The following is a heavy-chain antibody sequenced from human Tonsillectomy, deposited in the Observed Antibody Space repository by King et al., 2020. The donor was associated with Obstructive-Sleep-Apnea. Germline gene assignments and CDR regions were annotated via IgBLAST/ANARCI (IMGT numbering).Heavy chain of an antibody. J-gene: IGHJ4*02. CDR3: ASGDPDILTPIDY. CDR1: GFTFSSYA. CDR2: ISFDGSNK. V-gene: IGHV3-30*04. Sequence: VQLVESGGGVVQPGRSLRLSCAASGFTFSSYAMHWVRQAPGKGLEWVAVISFDGSNKYYADSVKGRFTISRDNSKNTLYLQMNSLRAEDTAVFYCASGDPDILTPIDYWGQGTLVTVSS. D-gene: IGHD3-9*01.